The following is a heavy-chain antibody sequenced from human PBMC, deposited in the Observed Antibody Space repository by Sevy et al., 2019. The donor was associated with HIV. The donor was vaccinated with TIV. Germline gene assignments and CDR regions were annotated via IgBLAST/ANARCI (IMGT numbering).Heavy chain of an antibody. V-gene: IGHV4-59*13. D-gene: IGHD2-21*02. Sequence: SETLSLTCTVSGGSISSYYWSWIRQPPGKGLEWIGYIYYSGSTNYNPSLKSRVTISVDTSKNQFSQKLSSVTAADTALYYWARDLSAGLYGGGDCYSNHYGMDVWGQGTTVTVSS. J-gene: IGHJ6*02. CDR3: ARDLSAGLYGGGDCYSNHYGMDV. CDR2: IYYSGST. CDR1: GGSISSYY.